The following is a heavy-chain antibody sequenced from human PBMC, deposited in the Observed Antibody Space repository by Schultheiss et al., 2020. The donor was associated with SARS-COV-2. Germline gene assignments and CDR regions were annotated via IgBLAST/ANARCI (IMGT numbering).Heavy chain of an antibody. CDR2: IYYSGST. D-gene: IGHD3-10*01. J-gene: IGHJ4*02. V-gene: IGHV4-59*12. Sequence: SETLSLTCTVSGGSISSYYWSWIRQPPGKGLEWIGYIYYSGSTNYNPSLKSRVTISVDTSKNQFSLKLSSVTAADTAVYYCARGVDYYGSGSYYFPSDYWGQGTLVTVSS. CDR1: GGSISSYY. CDR3: ARGVDYYGSGSYYFPSDY.